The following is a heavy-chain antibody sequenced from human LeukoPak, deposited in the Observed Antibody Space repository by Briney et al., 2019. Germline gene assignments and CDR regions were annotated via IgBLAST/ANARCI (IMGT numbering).Heavy chain of an antibody. CDR3: AKAGIGVVGYFDY. Sequence: PGGSLRLSCAASGFTFSSYAMSWVRQAPGKGLEWVSGISGSGGSTYYADSVKGRFTISRDNSKNTLYLQMNSLRDEDTALYYCAKAGIGVVGYFDYWGQGTLVTVSS. J-gene: IGHJ4*02. V-gene: IGHV3-23*01. CDR1: GFTFSSYA. CDR2: ISGSGGST. D-gene: IGHD6-19*01.